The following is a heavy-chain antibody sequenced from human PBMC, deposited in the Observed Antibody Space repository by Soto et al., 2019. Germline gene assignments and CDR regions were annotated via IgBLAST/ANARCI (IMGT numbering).Heavy chain of an antibody. CDR2: IKRDGSGG. J-gene: IGHJ3*02. Sequence: QLVESGGGLVQPGGSLRLSCAASGFTFSNYWMTWVRQAPGKGLEWVANIKRDGSGGSYLDSVRGRFTVSRDNARNSLYLQMNSRRAEDTALYYCARDVSPGSSGWYFDAFDIWGQGTMVTVSS. CDR3: ARDVSPGSSGWYFDAFDI. CDR1: GFTFSNYW. V-gene: IGHV3-7*01. D-gene: IGHD6-13*01.